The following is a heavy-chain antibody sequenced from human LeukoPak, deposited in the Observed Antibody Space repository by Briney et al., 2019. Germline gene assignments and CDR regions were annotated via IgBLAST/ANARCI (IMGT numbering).Heavy chain of an antibody. V-gene: IGHV3-53*01. J-gene: IGHJ4*02. CDR2: IYSGRNT. CDR1: GFTVSSNS. D-gene: IGHD3-22*01. CDR3: ARRAGDYSHPYDY. Sequence: GGSLRLSYTVSGFTVSSNSMSWARQAPGKGLEWVSFIYSGRNTHNSDSVKGRFTISRGNSKNTLYLRMNSLRAEDTAVYYCARRAGDYSHPYDYWGQGTLVTVSS.